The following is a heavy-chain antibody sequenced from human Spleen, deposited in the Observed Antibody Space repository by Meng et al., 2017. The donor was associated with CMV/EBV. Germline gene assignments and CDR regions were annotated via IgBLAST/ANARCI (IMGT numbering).Heavy chain of an antibody. CDR1: GGSFSGYS. J-gene: IGHJ5*02. CDR2: INHSGST. Sequence: VYGGSFSGYSWSWIRHPPGKGLEWIGEINHSGSTNYNPSLKSRVTISVDTSKNQFSLKLSSVTAADTAVYYCARGHRVVVTPGWFDPWGQGTLVTVSS. D-gene: IGHD2-21*02. CDR3: ARGHRVVVTPGWFDP. V-gene: IGHV4-34*01.